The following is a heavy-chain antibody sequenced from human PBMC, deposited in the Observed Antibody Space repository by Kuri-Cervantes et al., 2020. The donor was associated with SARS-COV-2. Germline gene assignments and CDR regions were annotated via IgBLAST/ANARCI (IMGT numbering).Heavy chain of an antibody. V-gene: IGHV3-30*03. CDR2: ISYDGINK. J-gene: IGHJ3*02. CDR1: GFTFNSYG. D-gene: IGHD1-26*01. Sequence: LTCAASGFTFNSYGIHWVRQAPGKGLEWVALISYDGINKYYADSVEGRFTISRDSSKNTVYLQINSLRPEDTAVYYCAGFPEWELLPFDIWGQGTGVTVSS. CDR3: AGFPEWELLPFDI.